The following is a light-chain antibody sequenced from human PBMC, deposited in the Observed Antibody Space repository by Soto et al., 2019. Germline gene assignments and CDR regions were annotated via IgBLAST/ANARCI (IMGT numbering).Light chain of an antibody. J-gene: IGKJ5*01. V-gene: IGKV3-15*01. CDR1: QSVSRY. CDR2: GAS. CDR3: QQYNNWLIT. Sequence: EIVLTQSPATLSLSPGERATLSCRASQSVSRYLAWYQQKPGQAPRLLIYGASTRATGIPARFSGSGSGTEFTLTISSLQSEDFAVYYCQQYNNWLITFGQGTRLEI.